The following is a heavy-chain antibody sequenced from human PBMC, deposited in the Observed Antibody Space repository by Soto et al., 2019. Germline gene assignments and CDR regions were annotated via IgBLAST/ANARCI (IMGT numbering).Heavy chain of an antibody. CDR1: GFNFSDHY. CDR2: ISGSSRYT. Sequence: GGSLRLSWAASGFNFSDHYMNWIRQAPGKGLEWVSYISGSSRYTNFADSVKGRFTISRDNAKNSLYLQMNSLRVEDTAVYYCARHTSGWHYYDYWGQGTPVTVSS. D-gene: IGHD6-19*01. J-gene: IGHJ4*02. CDR3: ARHTSGWHYYDY. V-gene: IGHV3-11*06.